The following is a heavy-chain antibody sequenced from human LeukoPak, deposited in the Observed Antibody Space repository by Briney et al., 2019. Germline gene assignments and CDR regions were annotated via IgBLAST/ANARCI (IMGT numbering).Heavy chain of an antibody. V-gene: IGHV3-21*01. Sequence: TGGSLRLSCAASGFTFSSYSMNWVRQAPGKGLEWVSSISSSSSYIYYADSVKGRFPISRDNAKNSLYLQMNSLRAEDTAVYYCARDKERYGGWGQGTLVTVSS. J-gene: IGHJ4*02. CDR3: ARDKERYGG. D-gene: IGHD1-1*01. CDR1: GFTFSSYS. CDR2: ISSSSSYI.